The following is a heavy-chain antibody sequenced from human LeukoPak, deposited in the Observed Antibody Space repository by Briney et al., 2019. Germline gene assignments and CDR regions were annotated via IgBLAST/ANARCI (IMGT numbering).Heavy chain of an antibody. CDR1: GFTFSSYA. Sequence: GGSLRLSCAASGFTFSSYAMHWVRQAPGKGLEWVAVISYDGSNKYYADSVKGRFTISRDNSKNTLYLQMNSLRAEDTALYYCAKDTQSFWSFNAFPIWGQATMVTVSS. CDR3: AKDTQSFWSFNAFPI. J-gene: IGHJ3*02. V-gene: IGHV3-30-3*01. CDR2: ISYDGSNK. D-gene: IGHD3-3*01.